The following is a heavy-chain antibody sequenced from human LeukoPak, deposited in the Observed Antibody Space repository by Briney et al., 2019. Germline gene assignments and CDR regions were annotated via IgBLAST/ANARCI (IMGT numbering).Heavy chain of an antibody. V-gene: IGHV3-7*05. D-gene: IGHD6-13*01. CDR2: IKQDGSEK. CDR1: GFNFCRYW. Sequence: GGPLRLSCAAWGFNFCRYWWSWVRQAPGKGLPWVANIKQDGSEKYFVDSVKGRFTISRDNAKNSLYLQMNSLRAEDTAVYYCARGEAAAGRVYDYWGQGTLVTVSP. CDR3: ARGEAAAGRVYDY. J-gene: IGHJ4*02.